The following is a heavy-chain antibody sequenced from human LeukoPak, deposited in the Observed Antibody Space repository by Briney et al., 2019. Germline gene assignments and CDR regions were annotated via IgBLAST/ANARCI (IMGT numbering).Heavy chain of an antibody. J-gene: IGHJ4*02. CDR1: GGSISSYY. CDR2: IYYSGST. CDR3: ARDGRLAY. D-gene: IGHD6-6*01. Sequence: PSETLSLTCTVSGGSISSYYWSWIRQPPGKGLKWIGYIYYSGSTNYNPSLKSRVTISVDTSKNQFSLKLSSVTAADTAVYYCARDGRLAYWGQGTLVTVSS. V-gene: IGHV4-59*01.